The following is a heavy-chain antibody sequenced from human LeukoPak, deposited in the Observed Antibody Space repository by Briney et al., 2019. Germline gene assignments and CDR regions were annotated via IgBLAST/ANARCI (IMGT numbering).Heavy chain of an antibody. CDR3: ARDLRHSSSWPKPYDY. CDR2: INPNRGDT. D-gene: IGHD6-13*01. J-gene: IGHJ4*02. CDR1: GYTFTNYY. Sequence: ASVKVSCKASGYTFTNYYMHWVRQAPGHGLEWMGWINPNRGDTNYAQKFQGRVTMTRDTSISTAYMELSRLRSDDTAVYYCARDLRHSSSWPKPYDYWGQGTLVTVSS. V-gene: IGHV1-2*02.